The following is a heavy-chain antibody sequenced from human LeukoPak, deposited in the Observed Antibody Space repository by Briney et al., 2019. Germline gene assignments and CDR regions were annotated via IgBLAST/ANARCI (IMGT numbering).Heavy chain of an antibody. CDR2: INHSGST. Sequence: SSETLSLTCTVSGGSISSYYWSWIRQPAGKGLEWIGEINHSGSTNYNPSLKSRVTISVDTSKNQFSLKLSSVTAADTAVYYCARGRLINWFDPWGQGTLVTVSS. D-gene: IGHD3-16*01. J-gene: IGHJ5*02. CDR1: GGSISSYY. CDR3: ARGRLINWFDP. V-gene: IGHV4-34*01.